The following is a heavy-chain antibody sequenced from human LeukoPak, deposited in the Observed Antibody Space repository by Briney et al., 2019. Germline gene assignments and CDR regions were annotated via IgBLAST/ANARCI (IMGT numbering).Heavy chain of an antibody. CDR2: INHSGST. J-gene: IGHJ4*02. Sequence: SETLSLTCAVYGGSFSGYYWSWIRQPPGKGLEWIGEINHSGSTNYNPSLKSRVTISVDTSKNQFSLKLSSVTAADTALYYCARGVVITGLGYWGQGTLVTVSS. CDR3: ARGVVITGLGY. CDR1: GGSFSGYY. V-gene: IGHV4-34*01. D-gene: IGHD3-22*01.